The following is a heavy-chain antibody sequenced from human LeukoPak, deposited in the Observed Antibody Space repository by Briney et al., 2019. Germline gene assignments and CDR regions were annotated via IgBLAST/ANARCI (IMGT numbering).Heavy chain of an antibody. CDR1: GGSIHSY. CDR2: ISGSGTI. Sequence: SETLSLTCTVSGGSIHSYWSWIRQPAGKGLEWIGRISGSGTITYNPALQSRLTISIDTSKNQFSLKLMSVTAADTAVYYCARGDYGDFDDAFDIWGQGTMVTVSS. CDR3: ARGDYGDFDDAFDI. D-gene: IGHD4-17*01. J-gene: IGHJ3*02. V-gene: IGHV4-4*07.